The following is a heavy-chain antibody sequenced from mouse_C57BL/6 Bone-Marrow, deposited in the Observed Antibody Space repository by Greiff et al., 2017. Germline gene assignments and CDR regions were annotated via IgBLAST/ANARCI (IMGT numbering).Heavy chain of an antibody. CDR1: GYTFTSYW. CDR3: ASRECYGSYDY. J-gene: IGHJ2*01. D-gene: IGHD1-1*01. CDR2: IHPNSGST. V-gene: IGHV1-64*01. Sequence: QVQLQQSGAELVKPGASVKLSCKASGYTFTSYWMHWVKQRPGQGLEWIGMIHPNSGSTNYNEKFKSKATLTVDKSSSTAYMQLSSLTSEDSAVXYCASRECYGSYDYWGQGTTLTVSS.